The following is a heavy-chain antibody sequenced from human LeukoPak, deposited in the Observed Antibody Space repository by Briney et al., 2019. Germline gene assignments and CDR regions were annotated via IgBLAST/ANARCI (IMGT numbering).Heavy chain of an antibody. V-gene: IGHV3-30*18. D-gene: IGHD7-27*01. CDR2: ISYDGSNK. J-gene: IGHJ4*02. CDR3: AKDPGDLSNLPSDY. CDR1: GFTFSSYG. Sequence: GRSLRLSCAASGFTFSSYGMHWVRQAPGKGLEWVAVISYDGSNKYYADSVKGRFTISRDNSKNTLYLQMNSLRAEDTAAYYCAKDPGDLSNLPSDYWGQGTLVTVSS.